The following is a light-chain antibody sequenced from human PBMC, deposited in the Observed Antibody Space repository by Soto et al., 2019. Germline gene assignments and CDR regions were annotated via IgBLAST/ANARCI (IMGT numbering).Light chain of an antibody. CDR3: QQLSRYPLT. CDR2: SAS. V-gene: IGKV1-9*01. J-gene: IGKJ4*01. CDR1: QALSNY. Sequence: DIQMTQSPSSLSASVGDRVNITCRASQALSNYLAWYQQKPGKAPDLLIYSASTLQSGVPSRFSGSGSETEFSLTIRALQPEDFATYYCQQLSRYPLTFGGGTKVDI.